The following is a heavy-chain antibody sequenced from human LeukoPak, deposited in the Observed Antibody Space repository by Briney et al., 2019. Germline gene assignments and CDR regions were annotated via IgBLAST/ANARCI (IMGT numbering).Heavy chain of an antibody. J-gene: IGHJ4*02. Sequence: GGSLRLSCAASGFTFSSYAMSWVRQAPGKGLEWVSTISGGGGGTYYADSVKGRFTISRDNSKNTLYLQMNSLRAEDTAVYYCAKRPNYGGNSGSYFDYWGQGTLVTISS. V-gene: IGHV3-23*01. CDR3: AKRPNYGGNSGSYFDY. CDR2: ISGGGGGT. D-gene: IGHD4-23*01. CDR1: GFTFSSYA.